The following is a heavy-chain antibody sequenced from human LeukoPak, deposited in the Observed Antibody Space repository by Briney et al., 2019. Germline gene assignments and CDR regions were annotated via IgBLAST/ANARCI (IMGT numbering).Heavy chain of an antibody. Sequence: GGSLRLSCAASGFTFSSYGMHWVRQAPGKGLEWVAFIRYDGSNKYYADSVKGRFTISRDNSKNTLYLQMNSLRAEDTAVYYCAKGVKRHCSSTSCPPDYWGQGTLVTVSS. J-gene: IGHJ4*02. CDR3: AKGVKRHCSSTSCPPDY. D-gene: IGHD2-2*01. V-gene: IGHV3-30*02. CDR1: GFTFSSYG. CDR2: IRYDGSNK.